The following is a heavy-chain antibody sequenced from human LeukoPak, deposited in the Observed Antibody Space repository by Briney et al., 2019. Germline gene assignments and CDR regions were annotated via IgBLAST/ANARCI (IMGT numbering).Heavy chain of an antibody. CDR2: INPNSGGT. V-gene: IGHV1-2*02. CDR3: ARGLNRWRSGTDFDY. J-gene: IGHJ4*02. CDR1: GYTFTGYY. D-gene: IGHD3-10*01. Sequence: GASVKVSCKASGYTFTGYYMHWVRQAPGQGLEWMGWINPNSGGTNYAQKFQGRVTMTRDTSISTAYMELSRLRSDDTAVYYCARGLNRWRSGTDFDYWGQGTLVTASS.